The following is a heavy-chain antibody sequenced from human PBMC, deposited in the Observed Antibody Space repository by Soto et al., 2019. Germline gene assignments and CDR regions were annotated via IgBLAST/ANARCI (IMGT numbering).Heavy chain of an antibody. CDR2: IYYSGST. CDR1: GGSISSYY. J-gene: IGHJ4*02. Sequence: SETLSLTCTVSGGSISSYYWSWIRQPPGKGLEWIGYIYYSGSTNYNPSLTSRVTISVDTSKNQFSLKLSSVTAADTAVYYCAKSPGYYDSSGYQPFDCWGQGPLVTLSS. V-gene: IGHV4-59*01. CDR3: AKSPGYYDSSGYQPFDC. D-gene: IGHD3-22*01.